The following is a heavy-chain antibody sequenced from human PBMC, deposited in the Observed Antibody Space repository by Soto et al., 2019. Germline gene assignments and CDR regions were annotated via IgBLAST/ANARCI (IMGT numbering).Heavy chain of an antibody. CDR2: VIPIFGTT. J-gene: IGHJ4*02. Sequence: SVKVSCKTSGGIFSDYALSWVRQAPGQGLEWMGRVIPIFGTTIYAQKFHGRVTITADESTSTAFMELSSLRSEDTAVYYCARQMNRGVIFDYWGQGTLVTVYS. D-gene: IGHD3-10*01. CDR3: ARQMNRGVIFDY. CDR1: GGIFSDYA. V-gene: IGHV1-69*13.